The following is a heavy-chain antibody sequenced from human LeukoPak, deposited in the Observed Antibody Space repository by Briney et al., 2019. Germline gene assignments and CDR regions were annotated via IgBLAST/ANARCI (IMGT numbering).Heavy chain of an antibody. V-gene: IGHV3-11*01. CDR3: ARFMVRGVTYYYYGMDV. J-gene: IGHJ6*02. Sequence: GGSLRLSCAASGFTFSDYYMSWIHQAPGKGLEWVSYISSSGSTIYYADSVKGRFTISRDNAKDSLYLQMNSLRAEDTAVYYCARFMVRGVTYYYYGMDVWGQGTTVTVSS. CDR1: GFTFSDYY. D-gene: IGHD3-10*01. CDR2: ISSSGSTI.